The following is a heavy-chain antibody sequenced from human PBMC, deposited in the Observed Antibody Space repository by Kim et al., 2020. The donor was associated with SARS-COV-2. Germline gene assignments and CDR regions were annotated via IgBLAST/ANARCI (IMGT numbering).Heavy chain of an antibody. J-gene: IGHJ4*02. CDR2: IYPKSGGT. V-gene: IGHV1-2*02. CDR1: GYTFTDYY. D-gene: IGHD6-6*01. Sequence: ASVKVSCLASGYTFTDYYIHWVRQAPGQGLEWMGWIYPKSGGTNYARKFQGRVTMTRDTSISTAYMEVSRLKIDDTAVYYCTRAWVSASSSSTWAYWGQGTLVTVSS. CDR3: TRAWVSASSSSTWAY.